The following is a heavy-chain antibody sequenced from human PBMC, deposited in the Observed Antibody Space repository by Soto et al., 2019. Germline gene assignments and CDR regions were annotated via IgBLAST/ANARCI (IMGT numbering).Heavy chain of an antibody. CDR2: IIPILGIA. Sequence: SVKVSCKASGGTFSSYTSSWVRQAPGQGLEWMGRIIPILGIANYAQKFQGRVTITADKSTSTAYMELSSLRSEDTAVYYCARAVHYDISKIRWGQGTLVTVSS. V-gene: IGHV1-69*02. CDR3: ARAVHYDISKIR. J-gene: IGHJ4*02. CDR1: GGTFSSYT. D-gene: IGHD3-9*01.